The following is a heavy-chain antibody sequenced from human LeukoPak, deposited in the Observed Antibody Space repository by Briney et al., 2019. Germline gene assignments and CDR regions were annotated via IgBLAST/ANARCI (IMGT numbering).Heavy chain of an antibody. CDR2: IYSGGST. V-gene: IGHV3-53*01. D-gene: IGHD5-24*01. CDR1: GFTVSSNY. CDR3: ARIIEMATDAFDI. Sequence: GGSLRLSCAASGFTVSSNYMSWVRKAPGKGLEWVSVIYSGGSTYYADSVKGRFTISRDNSKNTLYLQMNSLRAEDTAVYYCARIIEMATDAFDIWGQGTMVTVSS. J-gene: IGHJ3*02.